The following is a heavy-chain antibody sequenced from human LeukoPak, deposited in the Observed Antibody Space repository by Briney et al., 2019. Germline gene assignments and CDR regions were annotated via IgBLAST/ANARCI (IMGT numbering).Heavy chain of an antibody. CDR3: ARDRSEYSSSSPPFDY. CDR1: GDSVSNNTTA. V-gene: IGHV6-1*01. Sequence: SQTLSLTCAISGDSVSNNTTAWNWIRQSPSRGLEWLGRTYYRSKWYNDYAVSVKSRITINPDTSKNQFSLQLNSVTPEDTAVYYCARDRSEYSSSSPPFDYWGQGTLVTVSS. J-gene: IGHJ4*02. D-gene: IGHD6-6*01. CDR2: TYYRSKWYN.